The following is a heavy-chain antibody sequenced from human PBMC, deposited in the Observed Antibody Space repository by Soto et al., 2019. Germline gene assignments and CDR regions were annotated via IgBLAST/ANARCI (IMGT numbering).Heavy chain of an antibody. CDR1: GGSVSGVGYS. CDR2: IYHSGTT. D-gene: IGHD3-10*01. Sequence: PSETLSLTCAVSGGSVSGVGYSWSWIRQPPGGGLDWIGYIYHSGTTYCNPSLKTRLTMSLDRSNNKFSLTLNSVTAADTALYFCARAQFYSGSGNYNNLMFDAWGKGTQVTVSS. CDR3: ARAQFYSGSGNYNNLMFDA. V-gene: IGHV4-30-2*01. J-gene: IGHJ5*02.